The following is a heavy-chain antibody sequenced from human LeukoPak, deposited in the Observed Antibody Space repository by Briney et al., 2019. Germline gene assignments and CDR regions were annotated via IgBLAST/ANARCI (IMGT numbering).Heavy chain of an antibody. CDR3: ARLERGYNLNVPRFDY. Sequence: SETLSLTCTVSGGSITSSGFYWDWIRQPPGKGLEWIGSIYYSGSTSYNPSLMSRVTISVDTSKNQFSLKLTSVTVADTAVYYCARLERGYNLNVPRFDYWGQGTLVTVSS. CDR1: GGSITSSGFY. CDR2: IYYSGST. D-gene: IGHD1-20*01. V-gene: IGHV4-39*01. J-gene: IGHJ4*02.